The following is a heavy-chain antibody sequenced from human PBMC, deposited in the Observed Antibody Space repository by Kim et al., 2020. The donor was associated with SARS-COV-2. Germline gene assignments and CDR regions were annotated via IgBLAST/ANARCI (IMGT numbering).Heavy chain of an antibody. CDR3: ATLQDDVVPAATVIDY. Sequence: SLKSRVTISVDTSKNQCSLKLSSVTAADTAVYYCATLQDDVVPAATVIDYWGQGTLVTVSS. J-gene: IGHJ4*02. D-gene: IGHD2-2*01. V-gene: IGHV4-39*01.